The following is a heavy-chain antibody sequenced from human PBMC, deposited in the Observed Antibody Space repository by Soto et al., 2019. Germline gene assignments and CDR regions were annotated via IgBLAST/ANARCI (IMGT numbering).Heavy chain of an antibody. CDR1: GFTFSSYA. V-gene: IGHV3-23*01. D-gene: IGHD1-26*01. CDR3: AKIRPLNYRGAGGDTDGFDI. J-gene: IGHJ3*02. Sequence: GGSLRLSCAASGFTFSSYAMSWVRQAPGKGLEWVSAISGSGGSTYYADSVKGRFTISRDNSKNTLYLQMNSLRAEDTAVYYGAKIRPLNYRGAGGDTDGFDIWGQGTMVTVSS. CDR2: ISGSGGST.